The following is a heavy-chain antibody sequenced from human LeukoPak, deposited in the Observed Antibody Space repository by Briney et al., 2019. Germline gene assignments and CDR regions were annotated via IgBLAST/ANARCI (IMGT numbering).Heavy chain of an antibody. CDR1: GGSISSGGYY. V-gene: IGHV4-31*03. J-gene: IGHJ4*02. Sequence: PSETLSLTCTVSGGSISSGGYYWSWLRQHPGKGLEWIGYIYYSGSTYYNPSLKSRVTISVDTSKNQFSLKLSSVTAADTAVYYCARDRGKSYSGYDYWGQGTLVTVSS. CDR2: IYYSGST. D-gene: IGHD5-12*01. CDR3: ARDRGKSYSGYDY.